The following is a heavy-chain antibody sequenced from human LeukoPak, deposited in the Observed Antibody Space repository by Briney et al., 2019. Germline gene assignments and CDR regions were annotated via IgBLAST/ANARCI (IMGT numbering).Heavy chain of an antibody. V-gene: IGHV3-9*01. J-gene: IGHJ6*02. CDR1: GFTFDDYA. CDR2: ISWDSRNI. CDR3: ARGNRDTSGFYFYYGMDV. D-gene: IGHD6-19*01. Sequence: GGSLRLSCAASGFTFDDYAMFWVWQAPGKGLEWVSGISWDSRNIGYAASVKGRFTTSRDNGKNSLYLQMKSLRPDDTALYYCARGNRDTSGFYFYYGMDVWGPGSTVTVSS.